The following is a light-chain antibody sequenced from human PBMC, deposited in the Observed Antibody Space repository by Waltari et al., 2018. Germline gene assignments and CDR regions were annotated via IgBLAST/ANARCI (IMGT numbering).Light chain of an antibody. CDR3: YSTTDNNLGV. CDR2: QDS. J-gene: IGLJ1*01. CDR1: MLPKKY. V-gene: IGLV3-27*01. Sequence: SSELTQPSSVSVSPGQTARTPCSGDMLPKKYTQWFQQKPGQAPGLVPYQDSARPSGIPERFSGSSSGTTVTLTISGAQVEDEADYYCYSTTDNNLGVFGPGTRVTVL.